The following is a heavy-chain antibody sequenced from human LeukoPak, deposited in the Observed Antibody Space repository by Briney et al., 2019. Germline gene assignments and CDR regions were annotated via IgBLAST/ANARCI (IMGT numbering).Heavy chain of an antibody. CDR2: VKSKDNDGTT. J-gene: IGHJ6*04. CDR1: EFTFGDYA. V-gene: IGHV3-49*04. CDR3: TRDRWGGGYTARGMDV. D-gene: IGHD5-12*01. Sequence: GGSLRLSCTASEFTFGDYAISLVRQAPGKGLERLRFVKSKDNDGTTDYAASVKGRFIISSDDSKSIAYLEMNDLKIEDTAVYYCTRDRWGGGYTARGMDVWGKGTTVTISS.